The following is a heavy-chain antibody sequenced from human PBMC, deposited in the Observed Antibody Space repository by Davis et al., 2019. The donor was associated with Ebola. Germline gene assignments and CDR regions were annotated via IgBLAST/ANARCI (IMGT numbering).Heavy chain of an antibody. Sequence: ASVKVSCKASGYIFSRYYMHWVRQAPGQGLEWMGIINPSGGTTSYAQRFQGRATMTTDTSANTAYMELRSLKSDDTAVYYCATQEDDFDFWGQGSLVTVSS. D-gene: IGHD2-15*01. CDR3: ATQEDDFDF. CDR2: INPSGGTT. V-gene: IGHV1-46*01. J-gene: IGHJ4*02. CDR1: GYIFSRYY.